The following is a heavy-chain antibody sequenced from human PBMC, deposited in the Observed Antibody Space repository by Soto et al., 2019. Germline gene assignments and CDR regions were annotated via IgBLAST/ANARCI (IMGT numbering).Heavy chain of an antibody. J-gene: IGHJ4*02. CDR2: INPGGGYT. D-gene: IGHD3-22*01. Sequence: ASVKVSCKTSGYAFTHYYMHWVRLAPGQGLEWMGVINPGGGYTTYAQKFQGRVTMTRDTSTSTVYMELSSLKSEDTAVYYCGREYFDSRGTPPGDWGQGTLVTVSS. CDR1: GYAFTHYY. CDR3: GREYFDSRGTPPGD. V-gene: IGHV1-46*01.